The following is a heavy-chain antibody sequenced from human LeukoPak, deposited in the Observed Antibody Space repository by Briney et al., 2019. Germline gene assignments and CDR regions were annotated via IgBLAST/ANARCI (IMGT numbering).Heavy chain of an antibody. CDR3: ARDSLGNYFDY. V-gene: IGHV3-30-3*01. CDR2: ISYDGSNK. CDR1: GFTFSSYA. D-gene: IGHD1-26*01. J-gene: IGHJ4*02. Sequence: GRSLRLSCAASGFTFSSYAMHGVRQAPGKGLEWVAVISYDGSNKYYADSVKGRFTISRDNSKNTLYLQMNSLRAEDTAVYYCARDSLGNYFDYWGQGTLVTVSS.